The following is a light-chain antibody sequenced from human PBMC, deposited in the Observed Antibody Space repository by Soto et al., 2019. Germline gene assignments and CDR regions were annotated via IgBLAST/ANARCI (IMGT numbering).Light chain of an antibody. Sequence: DIQMTQSPSSLSASVGDRVTITCRASQSISSYLNWYQQKPGKAPKLLIYAASSLQSGVPSRFSGSGSGTDFTLTISSLQPEDFATYYCQQSYSTTWTFGQGPKADIK. V-gene: IGKV1-39*01. CDR2: AAS. CDR3: QQSYSTTWT. J-gene: IGKJ1*01. CDR1: QSISSY.